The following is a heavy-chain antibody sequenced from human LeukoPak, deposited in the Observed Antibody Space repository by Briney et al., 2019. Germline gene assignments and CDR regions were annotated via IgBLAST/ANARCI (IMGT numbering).Heavy chain of an antibody. J-gene: IGHJ3*02. Sequence: SGGSLRLSCAASGFTFSSYGMHWVRQAPGKGLEWVAVIWYDGSNKYYADSVKGRFTISRDNSKNTLYLQMNSLRAEDTAVYYYARGRGPPYDAFDIWGQGTMVTVSS. CDR2: IWYDGSNK. CDR3: ARGRGPPYDAFDI. CDR1: GFTFSSYG. V-gene: IGHV3-33*01.